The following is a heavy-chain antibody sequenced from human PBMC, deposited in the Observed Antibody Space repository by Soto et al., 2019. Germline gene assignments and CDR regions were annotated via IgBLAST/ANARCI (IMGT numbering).Heavy chain of an antibody. CDR3: ARSRITMVRGVIITSRFDP. CDR1: GFTVSSNY. CDR2: IYSGGST. J-gene: IGHJ5*02. V-gene: IGHV3-66*01. Sequence: GGSLRLSCAASGFTVSSNYMSWVRQAPGKGLEWVSVIYSGGSTYYADSVKGRFTISRDNSKNTLYLQMNSLRAEDTAVYYCARSRITMVRGVIITSRFDPWGQGTLVTVSS. D-gene: IGHD3-10*01.